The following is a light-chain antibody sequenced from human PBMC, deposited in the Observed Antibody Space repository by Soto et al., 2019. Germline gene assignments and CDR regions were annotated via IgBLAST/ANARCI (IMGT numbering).Light chain of an antibody. V-gene: IGLV2-14*01. J-gene: IGLJ3*02. CDR2: DVS. CDR1: SGDVGGDGL. CDR3: SSYTTSNTHVV. Sequence: QSALAQPASVSGSPGQSITISCTGTSGDVGGDGLVSWYQQHPGKAPTLMIYDVSHRPSGVSDRFSGSKSGNTASLTISGLQAEDEADYHCSSYTTSNTHVVFGGGTKLTVL.